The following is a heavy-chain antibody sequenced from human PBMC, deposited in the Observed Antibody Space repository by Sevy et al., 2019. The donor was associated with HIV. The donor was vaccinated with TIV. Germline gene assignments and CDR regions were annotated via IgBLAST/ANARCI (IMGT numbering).Heavy chain of an antibody. CDR3: PKESGYAYGHDY. CDR1: GFIFSNYA. J-gene: IGHJ4*02. Sequence: GGSLRLSCVASGFIFSNYAMHWVRQAPGKGLEWVAFIRHDGNNKYYIDSVKGRFTISRDNSKNTVFLQMNSLRADDTAMYYCPKESGYAYGHDYWGQGTLVTVSS. V-gene: IGHV3-30*02. D-gene: IGHD5-18*01. CDR2: IRHDGNNK.